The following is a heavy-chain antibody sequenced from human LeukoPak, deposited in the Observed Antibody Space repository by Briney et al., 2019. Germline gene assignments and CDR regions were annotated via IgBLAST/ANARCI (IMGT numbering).Heavy chain of an antibody. D-gene: IGHD4-17*01. CDR3: TRGSYGDYEY. J-gene: IGHJ4*02. CDR2: IDPSSTYI. V-gene: IGHV3-21*01. Sequence: GGSLRLSCVASGFTFSSYWMSWVRQAPGKGLEWVSSIDPSSTYIYYADSVKGRFTISRDNAQNSLYLQMNTLRAEDTAVYYCTRGSYGDYEYWGQGTLVTVSS. CDR1: GFTFSSYW.